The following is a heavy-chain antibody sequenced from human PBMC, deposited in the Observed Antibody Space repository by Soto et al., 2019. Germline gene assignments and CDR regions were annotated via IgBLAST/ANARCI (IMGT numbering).Heavy chain of an antibody. V-gene: IGHV1-18*01. D-gene: IGHD2-15*01. CDR3: ARIRCSGGSCYVYDMDV. Sequence: ASVKVSCKASGGTFSSYAINWVRQAPGQGLEWMGWISAYNGNTNYAQKLQGRVTMTTDTSTSTAYMDLRSLRSDDTAVYYCARIRCSGGSCYVYDMDVWGQGTTVTVSS. CDR2: ISAYNGNT. J-gene: IGHJ6*02. CDR1: GGTFSSYA.